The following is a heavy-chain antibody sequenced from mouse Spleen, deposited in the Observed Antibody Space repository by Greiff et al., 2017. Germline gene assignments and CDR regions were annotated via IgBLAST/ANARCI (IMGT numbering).Heavy chain of an antibody. Sequence: VQLKETGPGLVAPSQSLSITCTVSGFSLTSYGVHWVRQPPGKGLEWLVVIWSDGSTNYNSALKSRLSISKDNSKSQVFLKMNSLQTDDTAMYYCARHGLLRLEGAMDYWGQGTSVTVSS. CDR1: GFSLTSYG. J-gene: IGHJ4*01. D-gene: IGHD1-2*01. CDR2: IWSDGST. CDR3: ARHGLLRLEGAMDY. V-gene: IGHV2-6-1*01.